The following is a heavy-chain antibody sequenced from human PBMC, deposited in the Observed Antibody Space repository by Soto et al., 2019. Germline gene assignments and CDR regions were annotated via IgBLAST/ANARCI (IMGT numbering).Heavy chain of an antibody. V-gene: IGHV1-69*02. Sequence: QVQLVQSGAEVKKPGSSVRVACKASGDIFNRYTISWVRQAPGLGLEWMGRIIPVVGGPNYAEKFRGRVTITADRATTSVHLEVRSLRSDDTATDYCAGAEGSGGSWYAYWGQGTLVTVSS. J-gene: IGHJ4*02. D-gene: IGHD2-15*01. CDR3: AGAEGSGGSWYAY. CDR1: GDIFNRYT. CDR2: IIPVVGGP.